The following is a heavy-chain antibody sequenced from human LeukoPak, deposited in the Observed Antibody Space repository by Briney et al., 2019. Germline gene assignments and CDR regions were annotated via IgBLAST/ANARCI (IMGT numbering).Heavy chain of an antibody. D-gene: IGHD6-13*01. CDR3: ARVEAAAGKDY. V-gene: IGHV3-23*01. J-gene: IGHJ4*02. Sequence: GSLRLPFSGSGFTFNSYAISWVRQAPGKGLGWVSAISGSGGSTYYADSVKGRFTISRGNSKNTLYLQMNSLRAEDTAVYYCARVEAAAGKDYWGQGTLVTVSS. CDR1: GFTFNSYA. CDR2: ISGSGGST.